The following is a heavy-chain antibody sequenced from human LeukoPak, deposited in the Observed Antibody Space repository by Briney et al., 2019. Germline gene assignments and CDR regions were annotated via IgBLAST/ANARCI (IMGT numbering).Heavy chain of an antibody. CDR1: GFTFSSYW. Sequence: PGGSLRLSCAASGFTFSSYWMQWVRQAPGKGLVWVSRIDGDGSSTNYADSVKGRFTISRDNSKNTLYLHMNALRAEDTAVYYCARGYSNVWYVDWYFDLWGRGTLVTVSS. CDR2: IDGDGSST. J-gene: IGHJ2*01. D-gene: IGHD6-19*01. V-gene: IGHV3-74*01. CDR3: ARGYSNVWYVDWYFDL.